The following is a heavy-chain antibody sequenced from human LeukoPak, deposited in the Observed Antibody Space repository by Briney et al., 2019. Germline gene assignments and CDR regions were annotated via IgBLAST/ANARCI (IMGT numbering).Heavy chain of an antibody. Sequence: ASVKVSCKASGYTFTGYYMHWVRQAPGQGLEWMGRINPNSGGTNYAQKFQGRVTMTRDTSTSTVYMELSSLRSEDTAVYYCARGYCSGGSCYSWFDPWGQGTLVTVSS. V-gene: IGHV1-2*06. CDR2: INPNSGGT. CDR3: ARGYCSGGSCYSWFDP. CDR1: GYTFTGYY. D-gene: IGHD2-15*01. J-gene: IGHJ5*02.